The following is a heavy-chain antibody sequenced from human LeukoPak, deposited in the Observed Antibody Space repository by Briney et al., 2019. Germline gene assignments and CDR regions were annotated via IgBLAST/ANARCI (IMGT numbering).Heavy chain of an antibody. CDR2: IKSKTDGGTT. Sequence: GGSLGLSCAASGFTFSNAWMSWVRQAPGKGLEWVGRIKSKTDGGTTDYAAPVKGRFTISRDDSKNTLYLQMNSLKTEDTAMYYCTTGPGDSSGYLQLFDYWGQGTLVTVSS. V-gene: IGHV3-15*01. D-gene: IGHD3-22*01. CDR3: TTGPGDSSGYLQLFDY. J-gene: IGHJ4*02. CDR1: GFTFSNAW.